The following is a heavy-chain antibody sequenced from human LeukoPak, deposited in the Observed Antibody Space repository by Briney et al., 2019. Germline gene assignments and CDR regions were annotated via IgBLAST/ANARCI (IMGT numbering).Heavy chain of an antibody. Sequence: SETLSLTCTVSGGSISSSSYYWGWIRQPPGKGLEWIGSIYYSGSTNYNPSLKSRVTISVDTSKNQFSLKLSSVTAADTAVYYCASNGGGSDYYYMDVWGKGTTVTVSS. CDR3: ASNGGGSDYYYMDV. CDR1: GGSISSSSYY. J-gene: IGHJ6*03. D-gene: IGHD3-16*01. V-gene: IGHV4-39*07. CDR2: IYYSGST.